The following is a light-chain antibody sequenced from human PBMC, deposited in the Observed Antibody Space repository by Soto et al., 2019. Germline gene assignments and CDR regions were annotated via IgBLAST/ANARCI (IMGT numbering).Light chain of an antibody. CDR2: GAS. CDR1: QSVGSN. CDR3: QQYNNWWT. V-gene: IGKV3-15*01. Sequence: EILMTQSPATLSVSPGERATLSCRASQSVGSNLAWYQQKPGQAPRLLTYGASTRATGIPARFSGSGSGTEFTLAIGSLQSEDFAVYYCQQYNNWWTFGQGTTVEIK. J-gene: IGKJ1*01.